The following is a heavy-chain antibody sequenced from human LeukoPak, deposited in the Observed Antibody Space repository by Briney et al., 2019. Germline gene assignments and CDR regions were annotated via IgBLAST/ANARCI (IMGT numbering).Heavy chain of an antibody. Sequence: GGSLRLSCAASGFTFSSYAMSWVRPAPGKGLEWVAVISYDGSNKYYADSVKGRFTISRDNSKNTLYLQMNSLRAEDTAVYYCARDPPSGDYGDSGRYFDYWGQGTLVTVSS. V-gene: IGHV3-30*04. J-gene: IGHJ4*02. CDR2: ISYDGSNK. CDR3: ARDPPSGDYGDSGRYFDY. D-gene: IGHD4-17*01. CDR1: GFTFSSYA.